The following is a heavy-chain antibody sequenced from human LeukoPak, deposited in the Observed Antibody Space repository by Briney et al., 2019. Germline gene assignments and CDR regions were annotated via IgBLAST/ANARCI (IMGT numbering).Heavy chain of an antibody. J-gene: IGHJ4*02. D-gene: IGHD5-18*01. V-gene: IGHV4-39*01. CDR1: GGSISSCSYY. CDR2: IYYSGST. Sequence: SETLSLTCTVSGGSISSCSYYWGWIRQPPGKGLEWIGSIYYSGSTYYNPSLKSRVTISVDTSKNQFSLKLSSVTAADTAVYYCARAGYSYPYDYWGQGTLVTVSS. CDR3: ARAGYSYPYDY.